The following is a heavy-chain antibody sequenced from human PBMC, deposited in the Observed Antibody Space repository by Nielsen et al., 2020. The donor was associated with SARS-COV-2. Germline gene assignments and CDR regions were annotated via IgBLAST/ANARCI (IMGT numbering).Heavy chain of an antibody. CDR3: ARRRLDYYFDL. CDR2: IYYSGST. V-gene: IGHV4-30-4*01. Sequence: SETLSLTCTVSGGSISSGDYYWSWIRQPPGKGLEWIGYIYYSGSTYYNPSLKSRVTISVDTSKNQFSLKLTSMTAADTAVYYCARRRLDYYFDLWGRGALVAVSS. J-gene: IGHJ2*01. CDR1: GGSISSGDYY. D-gene: IGHD4-11*01.